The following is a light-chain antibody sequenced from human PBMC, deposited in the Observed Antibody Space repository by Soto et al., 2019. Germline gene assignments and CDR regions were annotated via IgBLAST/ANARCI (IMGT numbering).Light chain of an antibody. Sequence: DIVTTQSPDSLAVSPGERATINCKSSQSVLFSSTNKNSLAWYQQKPGQSPKLLIYWASTRESGVPDRFSGSGSGTDFTLTISSLQAEDVAIYYCQQYYSTPLTFGGGTKVEIK. V-gene: IGKV4-1*01. CDR2: WAS. CDR3: QQYYSTPLT. CDR1: QSVLFSSTNKNS. J-gene: IGKJ4*01.